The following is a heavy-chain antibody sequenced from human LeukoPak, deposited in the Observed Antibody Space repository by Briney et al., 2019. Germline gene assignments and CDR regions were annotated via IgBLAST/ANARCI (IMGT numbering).Heavy chain of an antibody. CDR2: ISSNGGST. CDR1: GFSFSSYE. V-gene: IGHV3-64D*09. CDR3: VKDSGGYNYGETFDH. J-gene: IGHJ4*02. Sequence: GGSLRLSCSASGFSFSSYEMHWVRQAPGKGLEYVSAISSNGGSTYYADSVKGRFTISRDNSKNTLYLQMSSLRAEDTAVYYCVKDSGGYNYGETFDHWGQGTLVTVSS. D-gene: IGHD5-18*01.